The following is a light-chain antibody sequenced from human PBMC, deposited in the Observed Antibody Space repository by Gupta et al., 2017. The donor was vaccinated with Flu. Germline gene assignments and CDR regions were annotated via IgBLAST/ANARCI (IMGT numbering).Light chain of an antibody. CDR3: QKFDALRPYR. Sequence: DVHLTQSPSSLSASVGDRVIITCRASQDIRNYLNWYQQKTGKAPNLLIYDASNLEPGGPSRFSGSGSGTHFTLAKSSLQAEDVATYYCQKFDALRPYRFGQGTKVEI. CDR2: DAS. J-gene: IGKJ2*03. V-gene: IGKV1-33*01. CDR1: QDIRNY.